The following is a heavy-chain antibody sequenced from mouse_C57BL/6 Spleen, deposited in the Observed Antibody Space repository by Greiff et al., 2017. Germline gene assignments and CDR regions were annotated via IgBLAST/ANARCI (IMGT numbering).Heavy chain of an antibody. J-gene: IGHJ4*01. CDR1: GYTFTDYN. CDR2: INPNNGGT. V-gene: IGHV1-22*01. Sequence: EVQRVESGPELVKPGASVKMSCKASGYTFTDYNMHWVKQSHGKSLEWIGYINPNNGGTSYNQKFKGKATLTVNKSSSTAYMELRSLTSEDSAVYYCANWAYAMDYWGQGTSVTVSS. D-gene: IGHD4-1*01. CDR3: ANWAYAMDY.